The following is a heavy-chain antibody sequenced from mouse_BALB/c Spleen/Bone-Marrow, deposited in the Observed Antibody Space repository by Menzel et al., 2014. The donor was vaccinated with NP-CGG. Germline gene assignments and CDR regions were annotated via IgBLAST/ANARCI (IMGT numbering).Heavy chain of an antibody. CDR1: GFSLTSYG. J-gene: IGHJ4*01. D-gene: IGHD3-1*01. CDR2: MWRGGST. Sequence: AQLQQSGPGLVQPSQSLSITCTVSGFSLTSYGVHWVRQSPGKGLEWLGVMWRGGSTDYNAAFMSRLSITKDNSKSQVFLKMNSLQADDTAIYYCAKNWGYGYAMDYWGQGTSVTVSS. CDR3: AKNWGYGYAMDY. V-gene: IGHV2-5*01.